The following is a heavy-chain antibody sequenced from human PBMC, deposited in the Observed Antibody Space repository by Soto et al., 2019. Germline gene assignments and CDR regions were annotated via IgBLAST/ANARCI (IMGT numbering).Heavy chain of an antibody. D-gene: IGHD2-8*02. CDR1: GYSFTTYW. CDR2: IDPSGSYT. CDR3: ATPAKYCSTGRCLGDYYFYGMDI. J-gene: IGHJ6*02. V-gene: IGHV5-10-1*01. Sequence: PGESLKISCNGSGYSFTTYWITWVRQLPWKGLEWMGRIDPSGSYTNYSPSFKGHVTLSIDTSTSTAYLQWNSLKASDTAIYYCATPAKYCSTGRCLGDYYFYGMDIWGPGTTVTVSS.